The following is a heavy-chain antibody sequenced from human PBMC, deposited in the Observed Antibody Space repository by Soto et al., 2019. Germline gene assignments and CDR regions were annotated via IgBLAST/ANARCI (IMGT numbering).Heavy chain of an antibody. Sequence: QVQLVESGGGVVQPGRSLRLSCAASGFTFSSYAIHWVRQAPGKGLEWVAVISYDGSNKYYADSVKGRFTISRDNSKNTLYLTMNSLRAEDTAVYYCARAGGLLVDYWGHGTLVTVSS. CDR2: ISYDGSNK. CDR3: ARAGGLLVDY. D-gene: IGHD1-26*01. V-gene: IGHV3-30-3*01. CDR1: GFTFSSYA. J-gene: IGHJ4*01.